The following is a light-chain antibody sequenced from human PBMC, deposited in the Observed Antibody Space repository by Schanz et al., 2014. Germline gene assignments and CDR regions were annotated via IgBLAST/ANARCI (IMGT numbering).Light chain of an antibody. V-gene: IGKV1-5*01. CDR3: QQYNSYSPYT. Sequence: DIQLTQSPSTLSASVGDRVTLTCRASQSISGWLAWYQQKPGKAPKLLIYDASSLESGVPSRFSGSGSGTEFTLTISSLQPDDFATYYCQQYNSYSPYTFGQGTKLEIK. CDR2: DAS. CDR1: QSISGW. J-gene: IGKJ2*01.